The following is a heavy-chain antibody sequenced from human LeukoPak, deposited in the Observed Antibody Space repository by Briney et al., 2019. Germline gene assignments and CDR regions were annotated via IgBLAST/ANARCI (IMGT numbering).Heavy chain of an antibody. CDR2: IYTSGST. CDR3: ARVGATLDFDY. CDR1: GGSISSYY. D-gene: IGHD1-26*01. V-gene: IGHV4-4*07. Sequence: SETLSLTCSVSGGSISSYYWSWIRQPAGKGLEWIGRIYTSGSTNYNPSLKSRVTISVDTSKNQFSLKLSSVTAADTAVYYCARVGATLDFDYWGQGTLVTVSS. J-gene: IGHJ4*02.